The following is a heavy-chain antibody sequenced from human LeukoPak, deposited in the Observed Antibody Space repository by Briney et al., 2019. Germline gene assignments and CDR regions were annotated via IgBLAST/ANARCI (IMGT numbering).Heavy chain of an antibody. V-gene: IGHV3-11*01. CDR2: ISSSGSTI. Sequence: GGSLRLSCAASGFTFSDYYMSWIRQAPGKGLEWVSYISSSGSTIYYADSVKGRFTISRDNAKNSLYLQRNSQRAEDTAVYYCADREVYYYGSGSSGGIDYWGQGTLVTVSS. CDR1: GFTFSDYY. CDR3: ADREVYYYGSGSSGGIDY. J-gene: IGHJ4*02. D-gene: IGHD3-10*01.